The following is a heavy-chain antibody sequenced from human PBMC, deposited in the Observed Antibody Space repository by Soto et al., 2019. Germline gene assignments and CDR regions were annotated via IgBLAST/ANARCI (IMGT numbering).Heavy chain of an antibody. Sequence: QLQLQESGPGLVKPSETLSLTCTVSGGSISSSSYYWGWIRQPPGKGLEWIGGIYYSGSTYYTQSLKSRVTISVDTSKNQFSLKLSSVTAADTDVYYCARRAPKQQLPSYWYFDLWCRGTLVNVSS. CDR3: ARRAPKQQLPSYWYFDL. J-gene: IGHJ2*01. CDR2: IYYSGST. CDR1: GGSISSSSYY. V-gene: IGHV4-39*01. D-gene: IGHD6-13*01.